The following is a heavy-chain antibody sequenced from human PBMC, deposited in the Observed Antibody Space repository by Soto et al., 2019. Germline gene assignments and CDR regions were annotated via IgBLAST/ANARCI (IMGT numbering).Heavy chain of an antibody. CDR1: GGSISRYY. D-gene: IGHD6-13*01. V-gene: IGHV4-59*01. J-gene: IGHJ4*02. CDR2: IYYTGTT. Sequence: PSETLSLTCSVSGGSISRYYWSWIRQPPGKGLEWIGYIYYTGTTNYNPSLKSRVTISVDTSKNQFSLKLSSVTTADTAVYYCASRSSSFDYWGQGTLVTVSS. CDR3: ASRSSSFDY.